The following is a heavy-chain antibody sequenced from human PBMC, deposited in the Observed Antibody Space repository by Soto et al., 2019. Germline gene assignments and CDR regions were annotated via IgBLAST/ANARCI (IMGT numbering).Heavy chain of an antibody. D-gene: IGHD6-13*01. CDR1: GFSLTTSGVG. CDR3: AHRPLGSSWFDY. J-gene: IGHJ4*02. CDR2: IYWDDDK. V-gene: IGHV2-5*02. Sequence: SGPTRVNPTQTLTLTCTFSGFSLTTSGVGVGWVRQPPGKALEWLTLIYWDDDKRYSPSLKSRLTITKDTSKNQVVLTMTNMDPVDTATYYCAHRPLGSSWFDYWGQGTLVTVSS.